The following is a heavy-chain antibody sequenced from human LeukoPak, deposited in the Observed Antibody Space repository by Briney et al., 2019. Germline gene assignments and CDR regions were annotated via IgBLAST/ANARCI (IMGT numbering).Heavy chain of an antibody. V-gene: IGHV3-30*02. J-gene: IGHJ3*02. D-gene: IGHD6-6*01. Sequence: GGSLRLSCTASGFTFSSYAIHWVRQAPGKGLEWVAFIRYDGSNKFYADSVKGRFTISRDNAKNTLYLQMNSLRAEDTAVYYCASLFLCYGCSSSSASVNIWGQGTMVTVSS. CDR1: GFTFSSYA. CDR3: ASLFLCYGCSSSSASVNI. CDR2: IRYDGSNK.